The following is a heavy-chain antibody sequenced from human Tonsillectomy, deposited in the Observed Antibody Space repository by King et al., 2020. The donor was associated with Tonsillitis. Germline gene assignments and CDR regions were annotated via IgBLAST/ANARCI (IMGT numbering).Heavy chain of an antibody. J-gene: IGHJ4*02. CDR3: AKRYYYDSSGSDYFDY. CDR1: GFTFSSYA. V-gene: IGHV3-23*04. D-gene: IGHD3-22*01. Sequence: QLVQSGGGLVQPGGSLRLSCAASGFTFSSYAMSWVRQAPGKGLEWVSVISGSGSSTYYADSVKGRFTISRDNSKNTLYLQMNSLRAEDTALYYCAKRYYYDSSGSDYFDYWGQGTLVTVSS. CDR2: ISGSGSST.